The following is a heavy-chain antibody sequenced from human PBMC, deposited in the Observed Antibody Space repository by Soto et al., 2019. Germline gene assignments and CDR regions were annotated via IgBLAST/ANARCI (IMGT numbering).Heavy chain of an antibody. V-gene: IGHV4-34*01. CDR2: INHSGST. D-gene: IGHD2-15*01. CDR1: GGSFSGYY. J-gene: IGHJ3*02. Sequence: SETLSLTCAVYGGSFSGYYWSWIRQPPGKGLEWIGEINHSGSTNYNPSLKSRVTISVDTSKNQFSLKLSSVTAADTAVYYCARGKGGYCSGGSCYPDAFDIWGQGTMVTVSS. CDR3: ARGKGGYCSGGSCYPDAFDI.